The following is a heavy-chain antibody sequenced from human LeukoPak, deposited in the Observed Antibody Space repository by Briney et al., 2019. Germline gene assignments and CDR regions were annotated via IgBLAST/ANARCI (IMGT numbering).Heavy chain of an antibody. CDR1: GGSFSGYY. Sequence: KPSETLSLTCAGYGGSFSGYYWSWIRRPPGKGLEWIGEINHSGSTNYNPSLKSRVTISVDTSKNQFSLKLSSVTAADTAVYYCARGRYSSGWALDYWGQGTLVTVSS. CDR2: INHSGST. J-gene: IGHJ4*02. CDR3: ARGRYSSGWALDY. V-gene: IGHV4-34*01. D-gene: IGHD6-19*01.